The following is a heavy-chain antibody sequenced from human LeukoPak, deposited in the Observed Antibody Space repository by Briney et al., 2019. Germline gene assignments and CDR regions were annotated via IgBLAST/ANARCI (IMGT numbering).Heavy chain of an antibody. CDR3: ARQAKIYGSGSYYNGRYFDY. CDR2: IYYSGST. V-gene: IGHV4-39*07. D-gene: IGHD3-10*01. J-gene: IGHJ4*02. CDR1: GGSISSSSYY. Sequence: PSETLSLTCTVSGGSISSSSYYWGWIRQPPGKGLEWIGSIYYSGSTYYNPSLKSRVTISVDTSKNQFSLKLSSVTAADTAVYYCARQAKIYGSGSYYNGRYFDYWGQGTLVTVSS.